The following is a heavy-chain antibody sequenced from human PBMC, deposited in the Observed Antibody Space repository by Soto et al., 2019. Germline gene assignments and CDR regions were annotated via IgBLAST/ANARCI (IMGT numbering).Heavy chain of an antibody. J-gene: IGHJ4*02. CDR3: ARDKTFGGTIGSAFDS. Sequence: QVQVVESGGGVVQPGTSLRLSCAASGFTFNNYGMHWVRQAPGKGLEWVAVIWYDASHKYYADSVKGRFTISRDNSKNTVDLQMSSLRGEDTAVYYCARDKTFGGTIGSAFDSWGQGTLVTVSS. CDR2: IWYDASHK. D-gene: IGHD3-16*01. CDR1: GFTFNNYG. V-gene: IGHV3-33*01.